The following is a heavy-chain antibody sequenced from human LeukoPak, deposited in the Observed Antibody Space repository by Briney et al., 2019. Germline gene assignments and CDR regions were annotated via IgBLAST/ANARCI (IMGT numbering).Heavy chain of an antibody. CDR1: GFTFSSYG. CDR2: IWYDGSNK. Sequence: GGSLRLSCAASGFTFSSYGMPWVRQAPGKGLEWVAVIWYDGSNKYYADSVKGRFTISRDNSKNTLYLQMNSLRAEDTAVYYCARGLSRIDPWGQGTLVTVSS. V-gene: IGHV3-33*01. D-gene: IGHD6-13*01. J-gene: IGHJ5*02. CDR3: ARGLSRIDP.